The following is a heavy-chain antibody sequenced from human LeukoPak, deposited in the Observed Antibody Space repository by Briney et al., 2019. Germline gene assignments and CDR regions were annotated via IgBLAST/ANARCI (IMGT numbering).Heavy chain of an antibody. J-gene: IGHJ4*02. CDR3: ARPRGYYDSFDY. CDR2: MNPNSGNT. V-gene: IGHV1-8*03. D-gene: IGHD3-22*01. CDR1: GYTFTSYD. Sequence: APVKVSCKASGYTFTSYDINWVRQATGQGLGWMGWMNPNSGNTGYAQKFQGRVTITRNTSISTAYMELSSLRSEDTPVYYCARPRGYYDSFDYWGQGTLVTVSS.